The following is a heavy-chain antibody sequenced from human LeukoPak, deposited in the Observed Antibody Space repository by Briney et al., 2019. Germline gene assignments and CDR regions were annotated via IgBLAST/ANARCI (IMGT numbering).Heavy chain of an antibody. CDR2: IYYSGST. Sequence: PSETLSLTCTVSGGSISSGGYYWSWIRQHPGKGLEWIGYIYYSGSTYYNPSLKSRVTVSVDTSKNQFSLKLSSVTAADTAVYYCARLPLGYYYFDYWAREPWSPSPQ. CDR3: ARLPLGYYYFDY. D-gene: IGHD3-22*01. V-gene: IGHV4-31*03. CDR1: GGSISSGGYY. J-gene: IGHJ4*02.